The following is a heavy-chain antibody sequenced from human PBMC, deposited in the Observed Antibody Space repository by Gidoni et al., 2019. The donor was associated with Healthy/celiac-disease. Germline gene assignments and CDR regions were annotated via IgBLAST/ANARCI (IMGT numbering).Heavy chain of an antibody. CDR3: ALRPPRFWSGDRNGGY. J-gene: IGHJ4*02. D-gene: IGHD3-3*01. CDR2: ISGSGGST. V-gene: IGHV3-23*01. Sequence: EVQLLESGGGLVQPGGSLRLSCAASGFTFSSYAMSWVRQAPGKGLEWVSAISGSGGSTYYADSVKGRFTISRDNSKNTLYLQMNSLRAEDTAVYYCALRPPRFWSGDRNGGYWGQGTLVTVSS. CDR1: GFTFSSYA.